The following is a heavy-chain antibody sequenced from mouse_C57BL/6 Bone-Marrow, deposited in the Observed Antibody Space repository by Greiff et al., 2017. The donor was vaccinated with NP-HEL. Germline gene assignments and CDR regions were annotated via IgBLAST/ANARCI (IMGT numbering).Heavy chain of an antibody. V-gene: IGHV1-72*01. Sequence: QVQLQQPGAELVKPGASVKLSCKASGYTFTSYWMHWVKQRPGRGLEWIGRIDPNSGGTKYNEKFKSKATLTVDKPSSTAYMPLSSLTSEDSAVYYCASTGYLYAMDYWGQGTSVTVSS. CDR2: IDPNSGGT. CDR1: GYTFTSYW. CDR3: ASTGYLYAMDY. J-gene: IGHJ4*01. D-gene: IGHD2-2*01.